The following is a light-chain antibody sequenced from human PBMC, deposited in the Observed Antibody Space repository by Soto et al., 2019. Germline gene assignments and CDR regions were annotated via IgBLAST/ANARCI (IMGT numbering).Light chain of an antibody. Sequence: EDVLTQSPATLSLSPGEGATLSCRASQSVSSYLAWYQQKPGQAPRLLIYDTSHRATGIPARFSGSGSGTDFTLTISSLEPEDFAVYYCQQYDNWPLSFGQGTRLEIK. V-gene: IGKV3-11*01. CDR2: DTS. CDR1: QSVSSY. J-gene: IGKJ5*01. CDR3: QQYDNWPLS.